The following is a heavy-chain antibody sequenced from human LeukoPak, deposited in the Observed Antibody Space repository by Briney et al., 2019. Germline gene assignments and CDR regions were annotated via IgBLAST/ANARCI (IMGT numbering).Heavy chain of an antibody. V-gene: IGHV1-8*03. CDR1: GYTFTSYD. J-gene: IGHJ4*02. CDR3: ARQDGYSYGPPNY. D-gene: IGHD5-18*01. CDR2: MNPNSGNT. Sequence: ASVKVSCKASGYTFTSYDINWVRQATGQGLEWMGWMNPNSGNTGYAQKFQGRVTITRNTSISTAYMELSSLRSEDTAVYYCARQDGYSYGPPNYWGQGTLVTVSS.